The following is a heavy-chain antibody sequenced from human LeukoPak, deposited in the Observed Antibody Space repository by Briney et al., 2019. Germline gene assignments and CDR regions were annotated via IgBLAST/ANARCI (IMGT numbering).Heavy chain of an antibody. J-gene: IGHJ6*03. V-gene: IGHV3-23*01. CDR3: AKIGAARLVVVPAGYYYMDV. CDR2: ISGSGGST. Sequence: PGGSLRLSCAAPGFTFSSYAMSWVRQAPGKGLEWVSAISGSGGSTYYADSVKGRFTISRDNSKNTLYLQMNSLRAEDTAVYYCAKIGAARLVVVPAGYYYMDVWGKGTTVTVSS. D-gene: IGHD2-2*01. CDR1: GFTFSSYA.